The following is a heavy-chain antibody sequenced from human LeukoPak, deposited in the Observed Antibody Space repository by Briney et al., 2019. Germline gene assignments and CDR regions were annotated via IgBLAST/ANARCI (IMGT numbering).Heavy chain of an antibody. Sequence: GGSLRLSCAASGFTFSSYAMSWVRQAPGKGLEWVSAISGSGGDTYYADSVKGRFTISRDNSKNTLYLQMNSLRAEDTAVYYCAKGGSSSSIRIWFDPWGQGTLVTVSS. CDR3: AKGGSSSSIRIWFDP. CDR2: ISGSGGDT. V-gene: IGHV3-23*01. J-gene: IGHJ5*02. CDR1: GFTFSSYA. D-gene: IGHD6-6*01.